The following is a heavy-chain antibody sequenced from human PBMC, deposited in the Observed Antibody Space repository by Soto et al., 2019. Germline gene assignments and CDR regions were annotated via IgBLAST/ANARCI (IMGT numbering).Heavy chain of an antibody. D-gene: IGHD3-3*01. CDR3: AREGILGLFDAYDL. Sequence: ASVKVSCKASGGTFSSYAISWVRQAPGQGLEWVGWISTHNGNTIYAQKFQGRVIMTMDTSTTTVYMELRSLRPDDTAVYLCAREGILGLFDAYDLWGQGTMVTVSS. CDR2: ISTHNGNT. V-gene: IGHV1-18*01. J-gene: IGHJ3*01. CDR1: GGTFSSYA.